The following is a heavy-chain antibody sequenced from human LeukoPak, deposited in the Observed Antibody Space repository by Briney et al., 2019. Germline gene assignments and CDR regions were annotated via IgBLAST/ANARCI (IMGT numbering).Heavy chain of an antibody. CDR3: ARGTVTKKDY. CDR1: GGSVSSGSYY. V-gene: IGHV4-61*01. Sequence: SGTLSLTCTVSGGSVSSGSYYWSWIRQPPGKGLEWIGYIYYSGSTNYNPSLKSRVTISVDTSKNQFSLKLSSVTAADTAVYYCARGTVTKKDYWGQGTLVTVSS. J-gene: IGHJ4*02. D-gene: IGHD4-17*01. CDR2: IYYSGST.